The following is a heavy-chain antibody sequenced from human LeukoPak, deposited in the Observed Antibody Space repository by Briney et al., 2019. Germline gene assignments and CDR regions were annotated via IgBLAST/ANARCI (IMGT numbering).Heavy chain of an antibody. D-gene: IGHD4-23*01. CDR3: ARDYAPMVVIFDY. J-gene: IGHJ4*02. V-gene: IGHV4-34*01. CDR2: INHSGST. CDR1: GGSFSGCY. Sequence: SETLSLTCAVYGGSFSGCYWSRIRQPPGKGLEWIGEINHSGSTNYNPSLKSRVTISVDTSKNQFSLKLSSVTAEDTAVYYCARDYAPMVVIFDYWGQGTLVTVSS.